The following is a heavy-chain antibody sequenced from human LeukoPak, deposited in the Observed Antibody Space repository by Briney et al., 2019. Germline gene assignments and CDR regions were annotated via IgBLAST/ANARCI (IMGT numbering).Heavy chain of an antibody. CDR2: ISSSSSYI. V-gene: IGHV3-21*01. Sequence: GALRLSCAASGFTFSSYSMNWVRQAPGKGLEWVSSISSSSSYIYYADSVKGRFTTSRDNAKNSLYLQMNSLRAEDTAVYYCARRSRSIYDSSGYPDYWGQGTLVTVSS. D-gene: IGHD3-22*01. CDR3: ARRSRSIYDSSGYPDY. CDR1: GFTFSSYS. J-gene: IGHJ4*02.